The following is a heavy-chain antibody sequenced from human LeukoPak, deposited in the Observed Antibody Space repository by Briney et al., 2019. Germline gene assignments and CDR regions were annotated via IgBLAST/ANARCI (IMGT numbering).Heavy chain of an antibody. CDR1: GGSISSSSYY. Sequence: PSETLSLTCTVSGGSISSSSYYWGWIRQPPGKGLEWIGSIYYSGSTYYNPSLKSRVTISVDTSKNQFSLKLSSVTAADTAVYYCARQSSVRGASTPREYFDYWGQGTLVTASS. V-gene: IGHV4-39*01. CDR3: ARQSSVRGASTPREYFDY. CDR2: IYYSGST. D-gene: IGHD3-10*01. J-gene: IGHJ4*02.